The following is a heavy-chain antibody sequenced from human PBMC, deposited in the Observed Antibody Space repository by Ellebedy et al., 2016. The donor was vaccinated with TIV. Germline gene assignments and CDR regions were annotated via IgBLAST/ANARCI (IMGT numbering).Heavy chain of an antibody. Sequence: GGSLRLSXAASGFTFSSYAMHWVRQAPGKGLEWVAVISYDGSNKYYADSVKGRFTISRDNSKNTLYLQMNSLRAEDTAVYYCAKVRWELAVDYWGQGTLVTVSS. J-gene: IGHJ4*02. D-gene: IGHD1-26*01. CDR3: AKVRWELAVDY. CDR1: GFTFSSYA. CDR2: ISYDGSNK. V-gene: IGHV3-30-3*01.